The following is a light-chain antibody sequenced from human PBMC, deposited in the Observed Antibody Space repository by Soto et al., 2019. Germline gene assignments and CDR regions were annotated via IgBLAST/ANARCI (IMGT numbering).Light chain of an antibody. CDR1: QTISSW. V-gene: IGKV1-5*03. Sequence: EIQMTQSPSTLSGSVGDRVTITCRASQTISSWLAWYQQKPGKAPKLLIYKASTLKSGVPSRFSGSGSGTEFTLTISILQPDDFATYYCQHYNSYSEAFGQGTKVELK. J-gene: IGKJ1*01. CDR3: QHYNSYSEA. CDR2: KAS.